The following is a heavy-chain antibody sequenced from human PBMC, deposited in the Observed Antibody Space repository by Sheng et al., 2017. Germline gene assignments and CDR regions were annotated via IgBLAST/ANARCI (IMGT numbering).Heavy chain of an antibody. V-gene: IGHV4-38-2*02. CDR1: GYSISSGYY. D-gene: IGHD2-15*01. J-gene: IGHJ4*02. Sequence: QVQLQESGPGLVKPSETLSLTCTVSGYSISSGYYWGWIRQPPGKGLEWIGSIYHSGSTYYNPSLKSRVTISVDTSKNQFSLKLSSVTAADTAVYYCARGGRYCSGGSCYDGFDYWAREPWSPSPQ. CDR2: IYHSGST. CDR3: ARGGRYCSGGSCYDGFDY.